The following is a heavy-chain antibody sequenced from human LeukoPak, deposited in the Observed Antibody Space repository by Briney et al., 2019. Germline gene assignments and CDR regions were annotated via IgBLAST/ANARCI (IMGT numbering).Heavy chain of an antibody. CDR2: ISAYNGNT. CDR3: ARAGYSSGWYGSSFDY. D-gene: IGHD6-19*01. V-gene: IGHV1-18*01. J-gene: IGHJ4*02. Sequence: GASVKVSCKASGYTFTSYGISWVRQAPGQGLEWMGWISAYNGNTNYAQKLQGRVTMTTDTSTSTAYMELRSLRSDDTAVYYCARAGYSSGWYGSSFDYWGQGTLVTVSS. CDR1: GYTFTSYG.